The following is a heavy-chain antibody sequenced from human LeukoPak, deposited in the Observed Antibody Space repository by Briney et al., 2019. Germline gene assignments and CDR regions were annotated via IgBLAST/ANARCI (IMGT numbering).Heavy chain of an antibody. CDR1: GFTFSSYA. J-gene: IGHJ4*02. CDR2: VSATGGRT. V-gene: IGHV3-23*01. CDR3: AKSPSNNFYYFDY. D-gene: IGHD2/OR15-2a*01. Sequence: QAGGSLRLSCAASGFTFSSYAINWVRQAPGKGLEWVSTVSATGGRTYYADSVKGRLTISRDNSKNTLYLQMNSLRAEDTAVYYYAKSPSNNFYYFDYWGQGILVTVSS.